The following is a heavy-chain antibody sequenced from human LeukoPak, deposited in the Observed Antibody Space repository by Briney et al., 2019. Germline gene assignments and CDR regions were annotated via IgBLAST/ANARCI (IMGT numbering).Heavy chain of an antibody. D-gene: IGHD5-18*01. CDR2: IYSGGST. J-gene: IGHJ5*02. Sequence: GGSLRLSCTASGLSFSSYWLTWVRQAPGKGLEWVSVIYSGGSTYYADSVKGRFTIPRDNSKNTLYLQMNSLRAEDTAVYYCASRGYSYGYWFDPWGQGTLVTVSS. CDR1: GLSFSSYW. CDR3: ASRGYSYGYWFDP. V-gene: IGHV3-66*02.